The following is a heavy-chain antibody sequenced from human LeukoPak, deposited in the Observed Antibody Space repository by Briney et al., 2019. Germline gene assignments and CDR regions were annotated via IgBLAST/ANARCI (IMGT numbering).Heavy chain of an antibody. J-gene: IGHJ4*02. Sequence: PGGSLRLSCAASGFTFNNFWMHWVRQAPGKGLVWVALIYGDGSFTRYADSVKGRFTISRDNAKNTVYLQMNSLRVEDTAVYYCARAGLLWFGESYFDYWGQGALVTVSS. CDR1: GFTFNNFW. CDR2: IYGDGSFT. V-gene: IGHV3-74*01. D-gene: IGHD3-10*01. CDR3: ARAGLLWFGESYFDY.